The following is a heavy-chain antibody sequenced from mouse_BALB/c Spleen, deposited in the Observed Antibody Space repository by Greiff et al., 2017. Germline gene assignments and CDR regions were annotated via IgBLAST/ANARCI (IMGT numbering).Heavy chain of an antibody. J-gene: IGHJ4*01. Sequence: QVQLQQSGAELMKPGASVKISCKATGYTFSSYWIEWVKQRPGHGLEWIGEILPGSGSTNYNEKFKGKATFTADTSSNTSYMQLSSLTSEDSAVYYCARKDYRYPLDYWGQGTSVTVSS. V-gene: IGHV1-9*01. CDR2: ILPGSGST. D-gene: IGHD2-14*01. CDR3: ARKDYRYPLDY. CDR1: GYTFSSYW.